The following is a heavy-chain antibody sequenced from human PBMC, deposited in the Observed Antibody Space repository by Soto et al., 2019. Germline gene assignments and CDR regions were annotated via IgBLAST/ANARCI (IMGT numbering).Heavy chain of an antibody. CDR1: GGTFSSYA. CDR2: IIPIFGTA. V-gene: IGHV1-69*01. CDR3: ARGGFGESGLSGAFDI. D-gene: IGHD3-10*01. J-gene: IGHJ3*02. Sequence: QVQLVQSGAEVKKPGSSVKVSCKASGGTFSSYAISWVRQAPGQGLEWMGGIIPIFGTANYAQKFQGRVTITADESTSTAYMELSSLRSEDTAVYYCARGGFGESGLSGAFDIWGQGTMVTVSS.